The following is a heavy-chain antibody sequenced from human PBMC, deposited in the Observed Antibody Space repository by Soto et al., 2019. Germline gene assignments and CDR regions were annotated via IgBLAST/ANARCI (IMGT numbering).Heavy chain of an antibody. CDR3: ARVGNYYGSGNPRPHHLYPMDV. J-gene: IGHJ6*02. CDR1: GVTFNSHA. Sequence: PGKVSCKASGVTFNSHAISWVRQAPGPGPEWMGGIIPIFGTANYAQKLQGRVTMTRDTSTTTVYMEPSSLRSEDTAVYYCARVGNYYGSGNPRPHHLYPMDVWGQGTTVTVSS. D-gene: IGHD3-10*01. V-gene: IGHV1-69*05. CDR2: IIPIFGTA.